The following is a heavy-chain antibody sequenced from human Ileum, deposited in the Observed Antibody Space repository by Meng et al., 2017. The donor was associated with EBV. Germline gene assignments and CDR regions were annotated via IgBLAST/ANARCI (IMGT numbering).Heavy chain of an antibody. J-gene: IGHJ4*02. V-gene: IGHV4-4*02. CDR3: ASGRDYAWHS. D-gene: IGHD4-17*01. CDR2: IYHSGST. Sequence: QVLLQESGPGRVKPSGTLSLTCAVSGDSISSNNWWSWVRQPPGKGLEWIGEIYHSGSTNYNPSFKSRVTMSVDKSKNQISLNLSSVTAADTAVYYCASGRDYAWHSWGRGTLVTVSS. CDR1: GDSISSNNW.